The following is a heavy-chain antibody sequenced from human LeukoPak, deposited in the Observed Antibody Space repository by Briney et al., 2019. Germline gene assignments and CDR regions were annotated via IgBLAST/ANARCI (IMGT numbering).Heavy chain of an antibody. J-gene: IGHJ5*02. Sequence: SETLSLTCTVSGGSISSGTYYWGWIRQPPGKGLEWIGSIYHSGSTYYNPSLKSRVTISIDTSKKQFSLKLSSVTAADTAVYYCASHSITSAGINWFDPWGRGTLVTVSS. D-gene: IGHD6-13*01. CDR3: ASHSITSAGINWFDP. CDR1: GGSISSGTYY. CDR2: IYHSGST. V-gene: IGHV4-39*07.